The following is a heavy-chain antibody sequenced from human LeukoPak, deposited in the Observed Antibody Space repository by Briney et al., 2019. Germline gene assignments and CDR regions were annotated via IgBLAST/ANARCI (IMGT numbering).Heavy chain of an antibody. V-gene: IGHV1-2*02. CDR1: GYTFTGYY. Sequence: ASVKVSCKASGYTFTGYYVHWVRQAPGQGLEWMGWINSHSGGTDYAHKFQGRVTMTRDTSISTAYMELSRLKSDDTAVYYRARYTMTAAGSPFDYWGQGTLVTVSS. J-gene: IGHJ4*02. CDR3: ARYTMTAAGSPFDY. CDR2: INSHSGGT. D-gene: IGHD6-13*01.